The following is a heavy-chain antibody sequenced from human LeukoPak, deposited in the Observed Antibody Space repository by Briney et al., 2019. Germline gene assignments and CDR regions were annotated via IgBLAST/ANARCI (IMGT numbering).Heavy chain of an antibody. CDR3: ARAHYYGSGSLRY. D-gene: IGHD3-10*01. CDR2: INHSGST. Sequence: SETLSLTCAVYGGSFSGYYWSWIRQPPGKGLEWVGEINHSGSTNYNPSLKSRVTISVDTSKNQFSLKLSPVTAADTAVYYCARAHYYGSGSLRYWGQGTLVTVSS. J-gene: IGHJ4*02. CDR1: GGSFSGYY. V-gene: IGHV4-34*01.